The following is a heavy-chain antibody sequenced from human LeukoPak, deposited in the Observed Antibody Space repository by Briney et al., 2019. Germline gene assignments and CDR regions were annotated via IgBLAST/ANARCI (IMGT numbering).Heavy chain of an antibody. CDR3: ATSSDSSGND. CDR2: ISASGGST. Sequence: GGSLRLSCAASGFTFSSSAMSWVRQVPGKGLEWVSGISASGGSTYYADSVRGRFTISRDNAKSSLYLQMNTLRAEDTAVYYCATSSDSSGNDWGQGTLVTVSS. V-gene: IGHV3-23*01. D-gene: IGHD3-22*01. CDR1: GFTFSSSA. J-gene: IGHJ4*02.